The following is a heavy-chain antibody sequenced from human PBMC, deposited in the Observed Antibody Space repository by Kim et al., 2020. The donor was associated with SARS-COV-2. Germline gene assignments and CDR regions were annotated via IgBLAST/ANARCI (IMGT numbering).Heavy chain of an antibody. D-gene: IGHD3-16*01. CDR3: ARDGGLYGHQTDY. Sequence: GGSLRLSCAASGFTFSNYWMSWVRQAPGKGLEWVANIKADGSEKRNMDSVKGRFTISRDNAKNSLYLQMNSLRAEDTAIYYCARDGGLYGHQTDYWGQGTLVTVSS. J-gene: IGHJ4*02. CDR2: IKADGSEK. CDR1: GFTFSNYW. V-gene: IGHV3-7*01.